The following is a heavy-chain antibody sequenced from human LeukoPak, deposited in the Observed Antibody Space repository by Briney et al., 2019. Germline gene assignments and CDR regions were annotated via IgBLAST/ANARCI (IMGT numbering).Heavy chain of an antibody. J-gene: IGHJ4*02. Sequence: ASVKVSCKASGYTFTGYYMHWVRQAPGQGLEWMGWINPNSGGTNYAQKFQGRVTMTRDTSISTAYVELSRLRSDDTAVYYCARAMKDGSGSYSPCDWGQGTLVTVSS. CDR3: ARAMKDGSGSYSPCD. CDR2: INPNSGGT. CDR1: GYTFTGYY. V-gene: IGHV1-2*02. D-gene: IGHD3-10*01.